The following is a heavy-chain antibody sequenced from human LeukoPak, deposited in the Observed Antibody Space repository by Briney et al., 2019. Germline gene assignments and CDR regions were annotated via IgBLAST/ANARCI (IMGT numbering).Heavy chain of an antibody. V-gene: IGHV1-2*02. CDR1: GYTFTGYY. CDR2: INPNSGGT. CDR3: ARTSWELLRGHYFDY. Sequence: ASVKVSCKASGYTFTGYYMHWVRQAPGQGLEWMGWINPNSGGTNYAQKFQGRVTMTRDTSISTAYMELSRLRSDDTAVYYCARTSWELLRGHYFDYWGQGTLVTVSS. D-gene: IGHD1-26*01. J-gene: IGHJ4*02.